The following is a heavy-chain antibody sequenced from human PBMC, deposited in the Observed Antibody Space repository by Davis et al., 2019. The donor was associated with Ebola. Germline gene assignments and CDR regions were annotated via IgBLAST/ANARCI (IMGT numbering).Heavy chain of an antibody. D-gene: IGHD3-10*01. V-gene: IGHV3-30-3*01. CDR3: ARVARGDGSCPC. CDR2: ISHVGTNK. CDR1: GFTFSSYA. Sequence: PGGSLRLSCAASGFTFSSYAMHWVRQAPGKGLEWVALISHVGTNKTYAGSVKGRFIVSRDNSKNTLYLQMNSLRTEDTAVYYCARVARGDGSCPCWGQGTLVSVSS. J-gene: IGHJ4*02.